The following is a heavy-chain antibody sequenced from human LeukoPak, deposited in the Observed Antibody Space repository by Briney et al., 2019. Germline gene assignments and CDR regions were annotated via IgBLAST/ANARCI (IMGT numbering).Heavy chain of an antibody. CDR3: AKDLDDSGYDSFDY. J-gene: IGHJ4*02. Sequence: GGSLRLSCAASGFTLSSYGMSWVRQAPGKGLEWVSAISGSGGSTYYADSVKGRFTISRDNSKNTLYLQMNSLRAEDTAVYYCAKDLDDSGYDSFDYWGQGTLVTVSS. V-gene: IGHV3-23*01. CDR1: GFTLSSYG. D-gene: IGHD5-12*01. CDR2: ISGSGGST.